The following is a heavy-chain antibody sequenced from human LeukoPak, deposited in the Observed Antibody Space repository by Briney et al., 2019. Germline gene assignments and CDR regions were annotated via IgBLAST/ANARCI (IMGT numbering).Heavy chain of an antibody. V-gene: IGHV3-23*01. D-gene: IGHD6-13*01. CDR2: ISDNGGST. CDR1: GFTFSTYA. J-gene: IGHJ4*02. CDR3: ANPPPDSNSWLFDY. Sequence: GGSLRLSCAASGFTFSTYAMSWVRQAPGKGLEWVSTISDNGGSTYYADSVKGRFTISRDNSKNTLYLQMNSLRVDDTAVYYCANPPPDSNSWLFDYWGQGTLVTVSS.